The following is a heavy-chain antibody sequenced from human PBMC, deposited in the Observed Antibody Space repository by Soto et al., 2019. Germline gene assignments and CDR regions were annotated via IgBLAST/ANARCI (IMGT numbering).Heavy chain of an antibody. V-gene: IGHV1-46*01. CDR3: ARDEYSGSPRPNWFDP. CDR2: INPSGGST. D-gene: IGHD1-26*01. CDR1: GYTFTSYY. J-gene: IGHJ5*02. Sequence: QVQLVQSGAEVKKPGASVKVSCKASGYTFTSYYMHWVRQAPGQGLEWMGIINPSGGSTSYAQKFQGRVTMTRDTSTSTVYMELSSLRSEDTAVYYCARDEYSGSPRPNWFDPWGQGTLVTVSS.